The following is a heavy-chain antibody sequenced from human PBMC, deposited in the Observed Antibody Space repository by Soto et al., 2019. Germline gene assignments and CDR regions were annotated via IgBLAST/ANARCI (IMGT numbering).Heavy chain of an antibody. CDR3: ARDRATSDYYDSSGYYPYSYYGMDV. D-gene: IGHD3-22*01. V-gene: IGHV1-2*02. CDR1: GYTFTGYY. CDR2: INPNSGGT. Sequence: GASVKVSCKASGYTFTGYYMHWVRQAPGQGLEWMGWINPNSGGTNYAQKFQGRVTMTRDTSISTAYMALSRLRSDDTAVYYCARDRATSDYYDSSGYYPYSYYGMDVRGQGTTVILS. J-gene: IGHJ6*02.